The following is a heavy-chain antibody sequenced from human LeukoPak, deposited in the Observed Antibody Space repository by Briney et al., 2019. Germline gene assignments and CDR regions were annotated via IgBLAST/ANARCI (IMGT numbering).Heavy chain of an antibody. Sequence: SETLSLTCAVYGGSFSGYYWSWIRQPPGKGLEWIGYIYYSGSTNYNPSLKSRVTISVDTSKNQFSLKLSSVTAADTAVYYCARDPLDAFDIWGQGTMVTVSS. CDR2: IYYSGST. CDR3: ARDPLDAFDI. J-gene: IGHJ3*02. V-gene: IGHV4-59*01. CDR1: GGSFSGYY.